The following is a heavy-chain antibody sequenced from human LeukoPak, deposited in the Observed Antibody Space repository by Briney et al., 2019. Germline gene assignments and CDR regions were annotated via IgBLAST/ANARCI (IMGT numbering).Heavy chain of an antibody. CDR2: ISSSSSTI. V-gene: IGHV3-48*01. J-gene: IGHJ4*02. CDR3: ARSRVGYYFDY. CDR1: GFTFSSYE. D-gene: IGHD3-16*01. Sequence: GGSLRLSCAASGFTFSSYEMNWVRQAPGKGLEWVSYISSSSSTIYYADSVKGRFTISRDNAKNSLYLQMNSLRAEDTAVYYCARSRVGYYFDYWGQGTLVTVSS.